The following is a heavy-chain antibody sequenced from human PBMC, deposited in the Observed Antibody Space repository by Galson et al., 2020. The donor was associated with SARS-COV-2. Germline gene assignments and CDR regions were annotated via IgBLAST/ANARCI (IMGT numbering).Heavy chain of an antibody. CDR3: IRGGGVTSSPAFDI. D-gene: IGHD4-4*01. CDR1: GFTFSSYW. J-gene: IGHJ3*02. CDR2: ITDGGSGT. V-gene: IGHV3-74*01. Sequence: GGSLRLSCAASGFTFSSYWMHWVRQAPGKGLVWVSRITDGGSGTDYADSVKGRFTISRDNAKNTLYLQMSSLRAEDTAVYYCIRGGGVTSSPAFDIWGQGTVVTVSS.